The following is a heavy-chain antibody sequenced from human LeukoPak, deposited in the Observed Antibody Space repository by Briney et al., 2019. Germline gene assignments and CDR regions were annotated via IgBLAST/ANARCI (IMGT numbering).Heavy chain of an antibody. D-gene: IGHD3-3*01. CDR2: VYYIGST. CDR3: ARDRRVVIIDGYYYYGMDV. Sequence: PSQTLSLTRTVSGGSISGGDYYWSWIRQPPGKGLEWIGFVYYIGSTYYTPSLKSRVTISVDTSKNQFSLKLSSVTAADTAVYYCARDRRVVIIDGYYYYGMDVWGQGTTVTVSS. CDR1: GGSISGGDYY. J-gene: IGHJ6*02. V-gene: IGHV4-30-4*01.